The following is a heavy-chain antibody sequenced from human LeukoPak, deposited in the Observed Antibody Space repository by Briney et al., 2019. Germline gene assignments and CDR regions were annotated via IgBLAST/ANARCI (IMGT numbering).Heavy chain of an antibody. Sequence: GGSLRLSCAASGFKFSDHLMTWVRQAPGKGLEWVANIKADGTETYYVDSVKGRFTILRDNAKNSLSLQMNSLRAEDTAVYYCARDHLYYDISGPRFDYWGQGTRVTVSS. V-gene: IGHV3-7*01. CDR1: GFKFSDHL. CDR3: ARDHLYYDISGPRFDY. J-gene: IGHJ4*02. D-gene: IGHD3-9*01. CDR2: IKADGTET.